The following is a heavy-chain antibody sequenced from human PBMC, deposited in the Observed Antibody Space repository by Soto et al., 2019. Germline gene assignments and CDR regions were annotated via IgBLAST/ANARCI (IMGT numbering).Heavy chain of an antibody. J-gene: IGHJ4*02. Sequence: QVPLVESGGGVVQPWRSLRRSCAASGFTFSRDGMHWVRQAPGKGLEWVAVISYDGSNKYYADSVKGRFTISRDNSKNTLYLQMNSLRAEDTAVYYCAKDCSDGDYCPFDYWGQGTLVSVSS. D-gene: IGHD4-17*01. CDR1: GFTFSRDG. CDR2: ISYDGSNK. CDR3: AKDCSDGDYCPFDY. V-gene: IGHV3-30*18.